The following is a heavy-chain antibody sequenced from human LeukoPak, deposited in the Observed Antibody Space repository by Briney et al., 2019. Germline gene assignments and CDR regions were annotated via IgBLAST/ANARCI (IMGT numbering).Heavy chain of an antibody. D-gene: IGHD3-16*01. V-gene: IGHV1-2*02. J-gene: IGHJ4*02. Sequence: ASVKVSRKASGYTFTGYYMHWVRQAPGQGLEWMGWINPNSGGTNYAQKFQGRVTMTRDTSISTAYMELSRLRSDDTAVYYCASDGSIRLGELFGPYFDYWGQGTLVTVSS. CDR3: ASDGSIRLGELFGPYFDY. CDR1: GYTFTGYY. CDR2: INPNSGGT.